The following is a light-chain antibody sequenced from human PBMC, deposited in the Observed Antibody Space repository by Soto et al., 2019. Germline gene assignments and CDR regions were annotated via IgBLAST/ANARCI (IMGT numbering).Light chain of an antibody. CDR3: SSYTSSSTL. Sequence: QSVLTQPASVSGSPGQSITISCSGTSSDIGSYDHVAWYRQFPGKSPKLIIYAVTDRPSGVSSRFSGSKSGNTASLTISGLQAEDEADYYCSSYTSSSTLFGTGTKVTVL. CDR2: AVT. CDR1: SSDIGSYDH. J-gene: IGLJ1*01. V-gene: IGLV2-14*01.